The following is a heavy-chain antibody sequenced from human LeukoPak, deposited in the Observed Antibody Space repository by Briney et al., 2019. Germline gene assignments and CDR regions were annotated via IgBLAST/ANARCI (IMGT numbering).Heavy chain of an antibody. D-gene: IGHD6-19*01. CDR1: GVSISSYY. J-gene: IGHJ3*02. Sequence: SETLSLTCTVSGVSISSYYWSWIRQPPGKGLEWVGYIYYSGSTNYNPSLKSRVTISVDTSKSQFSLKLSSVTAADTAVYYCARVGDSSGWYWAFDIWGQGTMVTVSS. CDR2: IYYSGST. V-gene: IGHV4-59*01. CDR3: ARVGDSSGWYWAFDI.